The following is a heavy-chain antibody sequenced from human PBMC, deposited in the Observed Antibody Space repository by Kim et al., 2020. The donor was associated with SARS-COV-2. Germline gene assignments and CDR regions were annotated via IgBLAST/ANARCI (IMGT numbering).Heavy chain of an antibody. V-gene: IGHV3-74*03. D-gene: IGHD5-18*01. Sequence: GGSLRLSCAASGFTFSSHWMHWVRQAPGKGLVWVSRINMDGSVTTYADSVKGRFTISRDDAENTVYLHMNSLRAEDTAVYYCVRGRQVWPGVDYWGQGTLVTVSS. CDR3: VRGRQVWPGVDY. CDR1: GFTFSSHW. J-gene: IGHJ4*02. CDR2: INMDGSVT.